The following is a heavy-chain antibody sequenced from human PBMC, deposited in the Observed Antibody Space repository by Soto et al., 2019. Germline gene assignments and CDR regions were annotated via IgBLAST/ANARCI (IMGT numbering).Heavy chain of an antibody. CDR2: ISAYSGNT. V-gene: IGHV1-18*01. CDR3: ATEPAHYAFWSGHPPPPTYYSFGMDV. J-gene: IGHJ6*02. CDR1: GYTFTSYG. D-gene: IGHD3-3*01. Sequence: ASVKVSCKASGYTFTSYGISWVRQAPGQGLEWMGWISAYSGNTNYAQKLQGRVTMTTDTSTSTAYMDLRSLRSDETAVYYCATEPAHYAFWSGHPPPPTYYSFGMDVWGQGTTVTVSS.